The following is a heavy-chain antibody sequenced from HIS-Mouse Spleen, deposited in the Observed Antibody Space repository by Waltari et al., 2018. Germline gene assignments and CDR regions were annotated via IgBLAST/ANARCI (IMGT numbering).Heavy chain of an antibody. Sequence: QLQLQESGPGLVKPSETLSLTCTVSGCSISSSSYYWGWIRQPPGKGLEWIGSIYYRGSTYFTPYLKSRVTISVDTSKSQFSLKLSSVTAADTAVYYCAREIPYSSSWYDWYFDLWGRGTLVTVSS. CDR2: IYYRGST. D-gene: IGHD6-13*01. CDR3: AREIPYSSSWYDWYFDL. J-gene: IGHJ2*01. V-gene: IGHV4-39*07. CDR1: GCSISSSSYY.